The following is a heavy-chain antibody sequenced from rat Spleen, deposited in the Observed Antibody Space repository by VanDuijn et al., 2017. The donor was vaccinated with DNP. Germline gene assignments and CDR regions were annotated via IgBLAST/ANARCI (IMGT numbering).Heavy chain of an antibody. J-gene: IGHJ2*01. CDR2: ITSNGGAT. Sequence: EVQLVESGGDLVQPGRSLILSCVASGFTFNNYWMNWIRQVPGKGLEWVASITSNGGATYYPDSVKGRFTISRDNTRNTLYLQMDSLRSEDTATYYCTRLRTVSAISFFDFWGQGVMVTVSS. CDR3: TRLRTVSAISFFDF. D-gene: IGHD1-2*01. CDR1: GFTFNNYW. V-gene: IGHV5-31*01.